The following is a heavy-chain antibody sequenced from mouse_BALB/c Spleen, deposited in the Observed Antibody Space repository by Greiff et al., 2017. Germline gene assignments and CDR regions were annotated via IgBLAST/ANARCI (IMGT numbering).Heavy chain of an antibody. CDR2: IRNKANGYTT. CDR1: GFTFTDYY. J-gene: IGHJ2*01. D-gene: IGHD1-1*01. V-gene: IGHV7-3*02. Sequence: EVNLVESGGGLVQPGGSLRLSCATSGFTFTDYYMSWVRQPPGKALEWLGFIRNKANGYTTEYSASVKGRFTISRDNSQIILYLQMNTLGAEDSATYCSARDNTTVVADYWGQGTTLTVSS. CDR3: ARDNTTVVADY.